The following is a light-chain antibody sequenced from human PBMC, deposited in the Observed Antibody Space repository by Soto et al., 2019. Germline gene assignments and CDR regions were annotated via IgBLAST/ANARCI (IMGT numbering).Light chain of an antibody. CDR3: CSYAGSSIFYV. V-gene: IGLV2-23*02. CDR1: SSDVGSYNL. J-gene: IGLJ1*01. Sequence: QSVLTRPASVSGSPGQSITISCTGTSSDVGSYNLVSWYQQHPGKAPKLMIYEVSKRPSGVSNRFSGSKSGNTASLTISGLQAEDEADYYCCSYAGSSIFYVFGTGTKVTVL. CDR2: EVS.